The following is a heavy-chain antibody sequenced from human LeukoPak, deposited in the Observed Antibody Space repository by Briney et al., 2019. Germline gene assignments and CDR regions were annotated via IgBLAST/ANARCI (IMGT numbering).Heavy chain of an antibody. Sequence: GGSLRLSCAASGLIFSKAWMTWVHHVPGKGLEWVARIKSKIDGGTTDYAAPMKGRITISRDDSKNTLYLQMNSLKTEDTAMYYCTTEGYCSGGSCYSFDNWGQGTLVTVSS. CDR2: IKSKIDGGTT. CDR3: TTEGYCSGGSCYSFDN. V-gene: IGHV3-15*01. D-gene: IGHD2-15*01. CDR1: GLIFSKAW. J-gene: IGHJ4*02.